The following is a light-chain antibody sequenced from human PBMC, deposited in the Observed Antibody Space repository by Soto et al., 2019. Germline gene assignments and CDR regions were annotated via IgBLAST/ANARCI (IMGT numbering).Light chain of an antibody. CDR2: EVN. Sequence: QSALTQPPSASGSPGQSVTISCTGTSSDVGNYDSVSWYQHHPGKAPQAVIYEVNKRPSGVPDCFSGSKSGNTASLTVSGLQAEDEGDYYCSSYAGSNNYVFGTGTKLTVL. V-gene: IGLV2-8*01. J-gene: IGLJ1*01. CDR3: SSYAGSNNYV. CDR1: SSDVGNYDS.